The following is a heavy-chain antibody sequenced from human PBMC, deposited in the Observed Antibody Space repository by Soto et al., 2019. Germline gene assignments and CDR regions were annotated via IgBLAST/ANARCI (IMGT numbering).Heavy chain of an antibody. V-gene: IGHV3-30-3*01. Sequence: QVQLVESGGGVVQPGGSLRLSCAASGFIFSGYAMHWVRQAPGKELEWVAVISYDGNTQYYADSVKGRFTVSRDNSNNILYVEMNSLGGEYTGIYYCAKATNASEINFLVQGTLLTVSP. CDR3: AKATNASEINF. D-gene: IGHD2-2*01. CDR2: ISYDGNTQ. J-gene: IGHJ4*02. CDR1: GFIFSGYA.